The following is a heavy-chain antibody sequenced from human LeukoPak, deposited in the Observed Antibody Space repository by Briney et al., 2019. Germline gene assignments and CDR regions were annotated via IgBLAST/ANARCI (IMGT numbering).Heavy chain of an antibody. CDR1: GFTFSSYS. V-gene: IGHV3-21*01. CDR2: ISSSSSYI. D-gene: IGHD3-22*01. J-gene: IGHJ3*02. CDR3: VRWILNYDSSGSDVGDAFDI. Sequence: KAGGSLRLSCAASGFTFSSYSMNWVRQAPGKGLEWVSSISSSSSYIYYADSVKGRFTISRDNVKNSLYLQMNSLRAEDTAVYYCVRWILNYDSSGSDVGDAFDIWGQGTMVTVSS.